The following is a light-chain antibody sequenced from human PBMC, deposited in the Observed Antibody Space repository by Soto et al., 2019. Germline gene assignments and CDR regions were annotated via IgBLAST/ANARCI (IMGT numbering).Light chain of an antibody. CDR3: AAWDDSLNGLV. CDR1: SSNIGSNT. J-gene: IGLJ1*01. V-gene: IGLV1-44*01. Sequence: QPVLTQPPSASGTPGQRVTISCSGSSSNIGSNTVNWYQQLPGTAPKLLIYNNNQRPSGVPDRFSGSESGTSASLAISGLQSEDEADYYCAAWDDSLNGLVFGTGTKLTVL. CDR2: NNN.